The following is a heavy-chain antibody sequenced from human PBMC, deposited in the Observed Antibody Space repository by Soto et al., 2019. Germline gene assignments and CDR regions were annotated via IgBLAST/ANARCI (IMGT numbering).Heavy chain of an antibody. CDR2: VYYSGST. Sequence: PSETLSLTCTVSGGSVSSSSYYWGWVRQPPGKGLEWIGSVYYSGSTYYNPSLESRVTISVDKSKNQFSLQLTSLSAADTAVYFCAREDDGGDSLDVWGQGTTVTVSS. V-gene: IGHV4-39*02. J-gene: IGHJ6*02. CDR3: AREDDGGDSLDV. D-gene: IGHD2-21*02. CDR1: GGSVSSSSYY.